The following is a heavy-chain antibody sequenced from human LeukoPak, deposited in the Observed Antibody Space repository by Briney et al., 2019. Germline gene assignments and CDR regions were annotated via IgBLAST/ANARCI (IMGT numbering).Heavy chain of an antibody. J-gene: IGHJ3*02. Sequence: AVTVSCKASGSTFTSYGITWVRQAPGPGIGWVGGFGAYNGNTNYAQNLQGRVTMTTDTSASTAYMELRSLRSDDTAVYYCSRVLNSAYLVRAFDIWGQGTMVTVSS. CDR3: SRVLNSAYLVRAFDI. V-gene: IGHV1-18*01. CDR2: FGAYNGNT. D-gene: IGHD2-2*01. CDR1: GSTFTSYG.